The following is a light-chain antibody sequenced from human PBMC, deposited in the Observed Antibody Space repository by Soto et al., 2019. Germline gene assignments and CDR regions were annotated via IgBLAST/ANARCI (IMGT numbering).Light chain of an antibody. CDR3: QQSFSALLT. CDR2: AAS. Sequence: DIQMTQSPSSLSASVGDRVTITCRASQSITTYLNWYRQKPGKAPKLLIYAASSLQSGVPSRFSGRGSGTDFTLVISSLQPEDVATYHCQQSFSALLTFVVGTKVDIK. J-gene: IGKJ4*01. CDR1: QSITTY. V-gene: IGKV1-39*01.